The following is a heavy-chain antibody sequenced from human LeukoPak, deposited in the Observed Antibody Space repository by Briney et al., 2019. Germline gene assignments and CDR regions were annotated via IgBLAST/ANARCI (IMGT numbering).Heavy chain of an antibody. CDR1: GFTFSTYS. J-gene: IGHJ6*02. D-gene: IGHD1-14*01. CDR3: ARHEPVITLSSYYYGMDV. Sequence: GGSLRLSCAASGFTFSTYSMNWVRQAPGKGLEWVSAISTSSTYIYYADSVKGRFTISRDNAKNSLYLQMNSLRAEDTAVYYCARHEPVITLSSYYYGMDVWGPGTTVTVSS. CDR2: ISTSSTYI. V-gene: IGHV3-21*01.